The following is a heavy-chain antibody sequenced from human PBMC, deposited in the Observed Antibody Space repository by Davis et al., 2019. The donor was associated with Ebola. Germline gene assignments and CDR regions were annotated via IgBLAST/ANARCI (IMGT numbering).Heavy chain of an antibody. V-gene: IGHV3-23*01. Sequence: GGSLRLSCAASGFTFSTYSMSWVRQAPGKGLEWVSALSGSGGSTYYADSVKGRFTISRDNSKNTLYLQMNSLRAEDTAVYYCAKDRCISTSCYVGPNWFDPWGQGTLVTVSS. D-gene: IGHD2-2*01. CDR2: LSGSGGST. CDR3: AKDRCISTSCYVGPNWFDP. J-gene: IGHJ5*02. CDR1: GFTFSTYS.